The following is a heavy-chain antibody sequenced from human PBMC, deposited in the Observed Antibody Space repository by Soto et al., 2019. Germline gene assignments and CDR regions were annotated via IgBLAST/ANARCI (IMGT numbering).Heavy chain of an antibody. CDR1: GGSISSGDYY. Sequence: PSETLSLTCTVSGGSISSGDYYWSWIRQPPGKGLEWIGYIYYSGSTYYNPSLKSRVTISVDTSKNQFSLKLSSVTAADTAVYYCAREFTYYDFWSGYPLWARPTTNDYGMDVWGQGTTVTVSS. V-gene: IGHV4-30-4*01. CDR3: AREFTYYDFWSGYPLWARPTTNDYGMDV. J-gene: IGHJ6*02. D-gene: IGHD3-3*01. CDR2: IYYSGST.